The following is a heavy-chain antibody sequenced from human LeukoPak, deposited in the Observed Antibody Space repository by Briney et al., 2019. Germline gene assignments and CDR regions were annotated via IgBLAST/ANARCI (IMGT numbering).Heavy chain of an antibody. CDR2: ISTNNGNT. CDR1: GYTFTSYG. D-gene: IGHD3-3*01. Sequence: ASVKVSCKASGYTFTSYGISWGRQAPGQGLEWMGWISTNNGNTNYAQKLQGRVTMTTDTSTSTAYMVLRSLRSDDTAVYYCARDGPGPPKYYDCWSGYSQYGIFDYWGQGTLVTVSS. J-gene: IGHJ4*02. V-gene: IGHV1-18*01. CDR3: ARDGPGPPKYYDCWSGYSQYGIFDY.